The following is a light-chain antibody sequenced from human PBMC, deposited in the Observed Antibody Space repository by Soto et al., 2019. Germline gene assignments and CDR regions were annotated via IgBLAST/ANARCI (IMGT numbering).Light chain of an antibody. CDR3: SSYTSSSTRV. J-gene: IGLJ1*01. CDR2: DVS. Sequence: QSALTQPASVSGSPGQSITISCTGTSSDVCGYNYVSWYQQHPGKAPKLMIYDVSNRPSGVSNRFSGSKSANTASLTISGLQAEDEADYYCSSYTSSSTRVFGTGTKLTVL. CDR1: SSDVCGYNY. V-gene: IGLV2-14*01.